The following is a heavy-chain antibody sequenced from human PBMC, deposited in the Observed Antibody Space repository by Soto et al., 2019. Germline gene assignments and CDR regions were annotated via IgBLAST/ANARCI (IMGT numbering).Heavy chain of an antibody. CDR1: GFTFSSYG. J-gene: IGHJ4*02. V-gene: IGHV3-33*01. Sequence: QVQLGESGGGVVQPGRSLRLSCAASGFTFSSYGMHWVRQAPGKGLEWVAVIWYDGSNKYYADSVKGRFTNSRDNSKNTLYMQMKSLIPEDTAVYYCAMYHPGDYYFDYWGQGTLVTVSS. CDR2: IWYDGSNK. D-gene: IGHD4-17*01. CDR3: AMYHPGDYYFDY.